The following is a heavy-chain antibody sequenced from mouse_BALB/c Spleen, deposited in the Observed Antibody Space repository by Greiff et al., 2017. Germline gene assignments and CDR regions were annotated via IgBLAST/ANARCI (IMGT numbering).Heavy chain of an antibody. J-gene: IGHJ3*01. CDR1: GFSLTSYG. CDR2: IWAGGST. V-gene: IGHV2-9*02. D-gene: IGHD1-2*01. Sequence: VKVVESGPGLVAPSQSLSITCTVSGFSLTSYGVHWVRQPPGKGLEWLGVIWAGGSTNYNSALMSRLSISKDNSKSQVFLKMNSLQTDDTAMYYCARDITTGFAYWGQGTLVTVSA. CDR3: ARDITTGFAY.